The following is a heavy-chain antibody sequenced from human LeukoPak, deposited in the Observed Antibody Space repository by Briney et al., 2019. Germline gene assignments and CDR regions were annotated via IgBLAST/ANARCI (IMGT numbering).Heavy chain of an antibody. CDR2: ISDSGITT. D-gene: IGHD3-22*01. V-gene: IGHV3-23*01. CDR1: GITLSNYG. J-gene: IGHJ4*02. CDR3: AKRGVVIRVILVGFHKEAYYFDS. Sequence: PGGSLRLSCAVSGITLSNYGMSWVRQAPGKGLEWVAGISDSGITTNYADSVKGRFTISRDNPKNTLYLQMNSLRAVDTAVYFCAKRGVVIRVILVGFHKEAYYFDSWGQGALVTVSS.